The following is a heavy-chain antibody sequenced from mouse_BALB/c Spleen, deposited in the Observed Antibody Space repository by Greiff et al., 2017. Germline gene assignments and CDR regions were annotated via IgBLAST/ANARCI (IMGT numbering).Heavy chain of an antibody. V-gene: IGHV1-9*01. J-gene: IGHJ3*01. CDR2: ILPGSGST. CDR1: GYTFSSYW. Sequence: QVQLQQSGAELMKPGASVKISCKATGYTFSSYWIEWVKQRPGHGLEWIGEILPGSGSTNYNEKFKGKATFTADTSSNTAYMQLSSLTSEDSAVYYCASSLAWFAYWGQGTLVTVSA. CDR3: ASSLAWFAY.